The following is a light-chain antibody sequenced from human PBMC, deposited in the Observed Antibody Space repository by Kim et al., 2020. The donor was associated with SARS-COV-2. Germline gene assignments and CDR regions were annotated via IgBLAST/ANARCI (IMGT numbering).Light chain of an antibody. Sequence: QSALTQPPSVSESPGQSITISCIGTSSDIGAYNYVSWYQQNPGKAPKLLIFDVSKRPSGVSNRFSGSKSGNAASLTIFGLQAEDEADYYCSSYTTTTTWVFGGGTQLTVL. CDR3: SSYTTTTTWV. V-gene: IGLV2-14*01. J-gene: IGLJ2*01. CDR1: SSDIGAYNY. CDR2: DVS.